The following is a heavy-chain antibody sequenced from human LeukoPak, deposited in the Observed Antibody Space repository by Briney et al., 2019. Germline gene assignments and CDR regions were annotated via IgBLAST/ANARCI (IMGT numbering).Heavy chain of an antibody. Sequence: GGSLRLSCAASGFIFSNIGMHWVRQAPGKGLEWVAAISYDGSNKYYADSVKGRFTISRDNSKNTLYLYLNSLRADDAAIYYCAKADNDFCSGHYWCQGTLVTVSS. V-gene: IGHV3-30*18. CDR3: AKADNDFCSGHY. CDR2: ISYDGSNK. J-gene: IGHJ4*02. D-gene: IGHD3-3*01. CDR1: GFIFSNIG.